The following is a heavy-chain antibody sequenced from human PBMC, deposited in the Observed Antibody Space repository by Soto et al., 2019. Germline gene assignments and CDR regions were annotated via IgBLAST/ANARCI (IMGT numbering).Heavy chain of an antibody. D-gene: IGHD2-8*01. CDR2: ISYDGSNK. CDR1: GFTFSSYG. V-gene: IGHV3-30*18. CDR3: AKLIHHDYGDF. Sequence: QVQLVESGGGVVQPGRSLRLSCAASGFTFSSYGMHWVRQAPGKGLEWVAVISYDGSNKYYADSVKGRFTISRDNSKNTLYLQMNSLRAEDTAVYYCAKLIHHDYGDFWGQGTLVTVSS. J-gene: IGHJ4*02.